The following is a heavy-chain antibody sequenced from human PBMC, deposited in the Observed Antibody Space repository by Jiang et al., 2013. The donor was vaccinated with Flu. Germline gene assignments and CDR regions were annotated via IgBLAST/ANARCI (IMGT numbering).Heavy chain of an antibody. CDR3: ARHGVDYTDYADY. Sequence: VQLVESGAEVKEPGESLKISCEGSGYIFTNYWIGWVRQMPGKGLEWIGVIFGGESETKYSPSFQGQVTISADNSINTAYLEWNYLQASDSGIYYCARHGVDYTDYADYWGQGTLVTVS. D-gene: IGHD3-3*01. V-gene: IGHV5-51*06. J-gene: IGHJ4*02. CDR2: IFGGESET. CDR1: GYIFTNYW.